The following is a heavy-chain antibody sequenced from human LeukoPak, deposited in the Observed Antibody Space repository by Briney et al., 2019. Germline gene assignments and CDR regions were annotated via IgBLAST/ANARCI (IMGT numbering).Heavy chain of an antibody. D-gene: IGHD2-15*01. CDR3: ARECSGGSCHYYYGMDV. J-gene: IGHJ6*02. CDR2: INPNSGGT. Sequence: ASVKVSCKASGYTFSRYVVHWVRQAPGQRPEWMGWINPNSGGTNYAQKFQGRVTMTRDTSISTAYMELSRLRSDDTAVYYCARECSGGSCHYYYGMDVWGQGTTVTVSS. V-gene: IGHV1-2*02. CDR1: GYTFSRYV.